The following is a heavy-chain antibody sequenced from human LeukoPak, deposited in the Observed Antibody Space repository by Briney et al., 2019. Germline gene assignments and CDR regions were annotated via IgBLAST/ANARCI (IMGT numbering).Heavy chain of an antibody. J-gene: IGHJ4*02. CDR2: ISVGGGDT. CDR3: AKLNLGEMAYFDS. D-gene: IGHD3-16*01. Sequence: TGGPLRLSCAASGFTFHYNWMTWVRQAPGKGLEWVPSISVGGGDTFASDSVKGRFTITRENSKNTLYLQMTGLRVEDTAVYFCAKLNLGEMAYFDSWGQGTLVTVSS. CDR1: GFTFHYNW. V-gene: IGHV3-23*01.